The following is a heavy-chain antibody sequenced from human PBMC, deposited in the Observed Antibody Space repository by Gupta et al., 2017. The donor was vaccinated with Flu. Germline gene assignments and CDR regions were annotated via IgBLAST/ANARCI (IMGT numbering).Heavy chain of an antibody. CDR3: AKDLDPYDFWSADIDY. Sequence: QVQLVESGGGVVQPGRSLRLSCAAAGFTFSSSGMHWVRQAPGKGLEWVAFISYDGGKKYSADSGKGRFTISRDNSKNTLYFQMNSLRPGDTAVYYCAKDLDPYDFWSADIDYWGQGTLVTVSS. J-gene: IGHJ4*02. CDR1: GFTFSSSG. CDR2: ISYDGGKK. V-gene: IGHV3-30*18. D-gene: IGHD3-3*01.